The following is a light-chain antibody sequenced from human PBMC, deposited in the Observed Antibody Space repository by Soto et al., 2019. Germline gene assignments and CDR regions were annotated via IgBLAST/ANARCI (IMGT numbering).Light chain of an antibody. Sequence: DIQMTQSPSSLSASVGDTVSIICQATQDIFGFLNWYQIKPGKAPKLLISDSSNLKRGVPSRFSGSGSGTNFTLTITGLQPEDFAMYDCQHYDDLPLTFGGGTQVEIK. V-gene: IGKV1-33*01. CDR3: QHYDDLPLT. J-gene: IGKJ4*01. CDR2: DSS. CDR1: QDIFGF.